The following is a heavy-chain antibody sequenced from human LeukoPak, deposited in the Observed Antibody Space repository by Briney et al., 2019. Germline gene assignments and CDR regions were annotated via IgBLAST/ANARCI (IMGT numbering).Heavy chain of an antibody. CDR2: FDPEDGET. CDR3: ATDWVGLERLGY. CDR1: GYTLTELS. D-gene: IGHD1-1*01. J-gene: IGHJ4*02. V-gene: IGHV1-24*01. Sequence: ASVKVSCKVSGYTLTELSMHWVRQAPGKGLEWMGGFDPEDGETIYAQKFQDRVTMTEDTSTDTAYMELSSLRSEDTAVYYCATDWVGLERLGYWGQGTLVTVSS.